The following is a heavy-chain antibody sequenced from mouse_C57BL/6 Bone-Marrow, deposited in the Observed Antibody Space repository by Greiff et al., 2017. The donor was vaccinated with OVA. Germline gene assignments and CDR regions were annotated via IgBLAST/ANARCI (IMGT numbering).Heavy chain of an antibody. CDR3: TTRDYGSSPLAY. J-gene: IGHJ3*01. CDR2: IDPENGDT. Sequence: EVQLQQSGAELVRPGASVKLSCTASGFNIKDDYMHWVKQRPEQGLEWIGWIDPENGDTEYASKFQGKATITADTSSNTAYLQLSSLTSEDTAVYYCTTRDYGSSPLAYWGQGTLVTVSA. D-gene: IGHD1-1*01. CDR1: GFNIKDDY. V-gene: IGHV14-4*01.